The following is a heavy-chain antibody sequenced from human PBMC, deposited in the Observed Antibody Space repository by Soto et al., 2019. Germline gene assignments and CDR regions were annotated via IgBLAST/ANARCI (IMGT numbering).Heavy chain of an antibody. CDR3: VRDRDWAFDI. J-gene: IGHJ3*02. CDR2: TGTSRKYT. CDR1: GYAIRDYS. V-gene: IGHV3-21*05. Sequence: GSVRLYCAASGYAIRDYSMNWVRQAPGKGLEWVSYTGTSRKYTFYADSVRRRFTISRDEARNSVYLQLNSLRDEDTAVYYCVRDRDWAFDIWGQGTMVTVSS. D-gene: IGHD3-9*01.